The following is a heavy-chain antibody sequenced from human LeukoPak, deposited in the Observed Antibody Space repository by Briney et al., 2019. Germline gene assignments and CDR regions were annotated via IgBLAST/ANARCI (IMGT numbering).Heavy chain of an antibody. V-gene: IGHV4-34*01. CDR1: GGSFSGYY. CDR3: ATRSITSSY. D-gene: IGHD3-10*01. Sequence: SETLSLTRAVYGGSFSGYYWSWIRQPPGKGLEWIGEINHSGSTNYNPSLKSRVTISVDTSKNQFSLKLSSVTAADTAVYYCATRSITSSYWGQGTLVTVSS. J-gene: IGHJ4*02. CDR2: INHSGST.